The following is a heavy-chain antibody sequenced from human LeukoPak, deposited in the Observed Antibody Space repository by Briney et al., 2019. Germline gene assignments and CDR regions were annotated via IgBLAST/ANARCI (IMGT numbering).Heavy chain of an antibody. CDR3: ARHEGGFMSFDY. CDR1: GGSISSYY. Sequence: SETLSLTCTVSGGSISSYYWSWIRLPPGKGLEWIGYIYYTGTTNYNPSLKSRVTISVDTSKNQFSLKLSSVTAAGTAVYYCARHEGGFMSFDYWGQGTLVTVSS. J-gene: IGHJ4*02. D-gene: IGHD3-16*01. CDR2: IYYTGTT. V-gene: IGHV4-59*08.